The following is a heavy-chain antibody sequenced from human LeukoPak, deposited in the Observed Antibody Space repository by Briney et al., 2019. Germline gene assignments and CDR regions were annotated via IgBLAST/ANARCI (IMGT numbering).Heavy chain of an antibody. D-gene: IGHD2-2*01. CDR1: GFTFSSYA. J-gene: IGHJ6*02. CDR3: AREGCSSTSCSAYGMDV. Sequence: GGSLRLSYAASGFTFSSYAMHWVRQAPGKGLEWVAVISYDGSNKYYADSVKGRFTISRDNSKNTLYLQMNSLRAEDTAVYYCAREGCSSTSCSAYGMDVWGQGTTVTVSS. CDR2: ISYDGSNK. V-gene: IGHV3-30-3*01.